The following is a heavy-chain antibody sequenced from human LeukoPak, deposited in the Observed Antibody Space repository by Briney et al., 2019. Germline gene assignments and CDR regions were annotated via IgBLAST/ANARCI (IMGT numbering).Heavy chain of an antibody. D-gene: IGHD2-2*01. V-gene: IGHV4-59*01. CDR1: GGSISSYF. CDR2: IYYSGST. J-gene: IGHJ3*02. CDR3: ARTGRYCSSTSCRNHDAFDI. Sequence: SETLSFTCTVSGGSISSYFWSWIRQPPGKGLEWIGYIYYSGSTNYNPSLKSRVTISVDTSKNQFSLKLSSVTAADTAVYYCARTGRYCSSTSCRNHDAFDIWGQGTMVTVSS.